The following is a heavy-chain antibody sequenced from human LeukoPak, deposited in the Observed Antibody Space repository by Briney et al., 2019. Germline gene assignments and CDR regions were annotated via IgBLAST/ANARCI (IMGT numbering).Heavy chain of an antibody. D-gene: IGHD5-18*01. V-gene: IGHV3-33*01. CDR1: GFTLGTSGTHLVRYG. J-gene: IGHJ6*02. CDR3: ARDRRSEYSYVTPSSYGMDV. CDR2: MRVDGTGK. Sequence: PGESLRLSCAVSGFTLGTSGTHLVRYGIHWVRRAPGKGLAFVAVMRVDGTGKYYADSVKGRFTISGDSSKNTVYLQMNSLRVEDTAIYYCARDRRSEYSYVTPSSYGMDVWGQGTTVTVSS.